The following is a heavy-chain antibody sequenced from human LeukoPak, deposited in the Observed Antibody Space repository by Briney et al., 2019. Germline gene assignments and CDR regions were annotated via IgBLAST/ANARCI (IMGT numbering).Heavy chain of an antibody. V-gene: IGHV1-24*01. CDR2: FDPEDGET. CDR3: ATDLAPSGWYTFDY. Sequence: SVKVSCKVSGYTLTELSTHWVRQAPGKGLEWMGGFDPEDGETIYAQKFQGRVTMTEDTSTDTAYMELSSLRSEDTAVYYCATDLAPSGWYTFDYWGQGTLVTVSS. D-gene: IGHD6-19*01. CDR1: GYTLTELS. J-gene: IGHJ4*02.